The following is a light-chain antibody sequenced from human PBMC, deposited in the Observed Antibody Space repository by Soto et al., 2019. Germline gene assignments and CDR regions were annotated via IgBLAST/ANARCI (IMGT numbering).Light chain of an antibody. CDR2: GAS. V-gene: IGKV1-5*03. J-gene: IGKJ1*01. CDR3: QRNKPYVRT. Sequence: DIQMTQSPSTLSASVGDRVTITCRASQSINTWLAWYQQKTGKAPKLLIYGASRLESGVPSRFSGSGSGTDFSLPLSSLHSCDFATYYCQRNKPYVRTFGQPTNVAIK. CDR1: QSINTW.